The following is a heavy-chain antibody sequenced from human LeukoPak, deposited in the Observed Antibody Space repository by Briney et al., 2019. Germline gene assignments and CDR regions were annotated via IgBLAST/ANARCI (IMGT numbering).Heavy chain of an antibody. CDR3: ARVVTPRYCSSTSCYWKGWFDP. J-gene: IGHJ5*02. D-gene: IGHD2-2*01. CDR1: GYTFSRYG. Sequence: ASVKVSCKASGYTFSRYGISWVRQAPGQGLEWMGWISGYNGHTKYAQKVQGRVTMSTDTSTSTVYMELRSLISDDAGVYYCARVVTPRYCSSTSCYWKGWFDPWGQGTLVTVSS. CDR2: ISGYNGHT. V-gene: IGHV1-18*01.